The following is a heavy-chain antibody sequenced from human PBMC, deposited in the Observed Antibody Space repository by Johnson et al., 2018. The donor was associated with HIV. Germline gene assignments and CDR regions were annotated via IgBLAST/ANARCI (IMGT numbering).Heavy chain of an antibody. V-gene: IGHV3-30*02. CDR2: IRYDGSNK. CDR1: GFTFSSYG. CDR3: AKDPGRRDPHAFDI. J-gene: IGHJ3*02. D-gene: IGHD2-15*01. Sequence: QVQLVESGGGVVQPGGSLRLPCAASGFTFSSYGMHWVRQAPGKGLEWVAFIRYDGSNKYYADSVKGRFTISRDNSKNTLYLQMNSLRAEDTAVYYCAKDPGRRDPHAFDIWGQGTMVTVSS.